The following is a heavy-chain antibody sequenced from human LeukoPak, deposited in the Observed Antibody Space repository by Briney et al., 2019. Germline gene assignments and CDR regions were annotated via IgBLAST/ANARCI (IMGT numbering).Heavy chain of an antibody. CDR1: GGSFSGYY. J-gene: IGHJ4*02. V-gene: IGHV4-34*01. CDR3: ATGIAAAIDY. D-gene: IGHD6-13*01. Sequence: PSETLSLTCAVYGGSFSGYYWSWIRQPLGKGLEWIGEINHSGSTNYNPSLKSRVTISVDTSKNQFSLKLSSVTAADTAVYYCATGIAAAIDYWGQGTLVTVSS. CDR2: INHSGST.